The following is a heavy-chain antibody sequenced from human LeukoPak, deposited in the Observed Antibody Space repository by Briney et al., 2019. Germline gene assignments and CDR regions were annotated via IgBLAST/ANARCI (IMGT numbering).Heavy chain of an antibody. J-gene: IGHJ4*02. CDR3: VRSAGPLDY. V-gene: IGHV6-1*01. CDR1: GDSVSSNNAA. CDR2: TYYRSKWYR. Sequence: PSQTLSLTCAISGDSVSSNNAAWNWIRQSPSRDLEWLGRTYYRSKWYREYAVSVKGRATINPDTSRNQFSLQLNSVTPEDTAVYYCVRSAGPLDYWGQGTLVTVSS.